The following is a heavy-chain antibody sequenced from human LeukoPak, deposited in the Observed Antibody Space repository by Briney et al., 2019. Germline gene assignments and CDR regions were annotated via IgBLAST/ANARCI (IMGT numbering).Heavy chain of an antibody. CDR2: IGGSGATN. V-gene: IGHV3-23*01. D-gene: IGHD3-10*02. J-gene: IGHJ4*02. CDR3: ETVRDGNFEY. Sequence: QAGGSLRLSCAASGFTFSSYGMSWVRQAPGRGLEWVSSIGGSGATNYYADSVKGRFTISRDNSKNTLYLQMNSLRADDTAVYYCETVRDGNFEYWGQGTLITVSS. CDR1: GFTFSSYG.